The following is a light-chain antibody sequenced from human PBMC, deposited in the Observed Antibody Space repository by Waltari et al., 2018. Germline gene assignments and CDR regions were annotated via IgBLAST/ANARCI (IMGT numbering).Light chain of an antibody. Sequence: EIVLTQSPGTLSLSPGERATLSCRASQSVGRYLAWYQQKPGQAPRLLIYDASSRATGIPDRFSGGGSGTDFSLTISRLEPEDFAAYHCQHYVSLPVTFGQGTKVE. CDR1: QSVGRY. CDR3: QHYVSLPVT. J-gene: IGKJ1*01. V-gene: IGKV3-20*01. CDR2: DAS.